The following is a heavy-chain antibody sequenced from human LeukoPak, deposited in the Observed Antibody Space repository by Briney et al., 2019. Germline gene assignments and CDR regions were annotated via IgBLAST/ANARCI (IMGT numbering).Heavy chain of an antibody. D-gene: IGHD3-10*01. J-gene: IGHJ4*02. CDR2: ISSSGSSI. Sequence: GGSLRLSCAASGFTFNSFEMNWVRQAPGKGLEWISYISSSGSSIYYADSVKGRFTISRDNSKNTLYLQMNSLRAEDTAVYYCAKGDYYGSGKPYYFDYWGQGTLVTVSS. CDR1: GFTFNSFE. V-gene: IGHV3-48*03. CDR3: AKGDYYGSGKPYYFDY.